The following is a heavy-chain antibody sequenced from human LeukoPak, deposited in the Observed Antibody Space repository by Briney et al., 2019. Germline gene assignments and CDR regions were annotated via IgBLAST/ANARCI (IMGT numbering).Heavy chain of an antibody. J-gene: IGHJ4*02. Sequence: GGSLRLSCAASGFTFSSYEMNWVRQAPGKGLEWVSSISSSSSYIYYADSVKGRFTISRDNAKNSLYLQMNSLRAEDTAVYYCASRGSYWDIGYWGQGTLVTVSS. D-gene: IGHD1-26*01. CDR1: GFTFSSYE. V-gene: IGHV3-21*01. CDR3: ASRGSYWDIGY. CDR2: ISSSSSYI.